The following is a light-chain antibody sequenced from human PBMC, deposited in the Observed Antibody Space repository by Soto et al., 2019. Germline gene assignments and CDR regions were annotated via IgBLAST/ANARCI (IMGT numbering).Light chain of an antibody. J-gene: IGKJ4*01. Sequence: AIQLTQSPSSLSASVGDRVIITCRASQGISSALAWYQQKPGKPPKVLIYDASSLESGVPSRFSGSGSGTDFTLTISILQPEDFATYYCQQFKSYPLTFGGGTKVEI. V-gene: IGKV1-13*02. CDR2: DAS. CDR3: QQFKSYPLT. CDR1: QGISSA.